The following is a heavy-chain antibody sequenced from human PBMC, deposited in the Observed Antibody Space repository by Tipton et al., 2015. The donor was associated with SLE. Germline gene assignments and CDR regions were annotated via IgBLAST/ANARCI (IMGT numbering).Heavy chain of an antibody. V-gene: IGHV4-39*01. J-gene: IGHJ4*02. D-gene: IGHD1-26*01. CDR1: DGSISSTNYY. Sequence: TLSLTCTVSDGSISSTNYYWGWLRQPPGTGLVWIGSFFYTGSTYYNPSLKSRVSFSIDTSKHQFSLKLTPVTVADTAVYYCARQRGGGSYYDFWGQGILVIVSS. CDR2: FFYTGST. CDR3: ARQRGGGSYYDF.